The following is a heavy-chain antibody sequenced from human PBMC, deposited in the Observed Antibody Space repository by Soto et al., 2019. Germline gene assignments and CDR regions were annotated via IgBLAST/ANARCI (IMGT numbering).Heavy chain of an antibody. Sequence: QVQLQQWGAGLLKPSETLSLTCAVYGGSFSGYYWSWIRQPPGKGLEWIGEINHSGRTNYNPSLNSRVTISVDTSKNQFSLKLSSVTAADPAVYYCARSLRRYYYYYYYMDVWGKGTTVTVSS. J-gene: IGHJ6*03. CDR3: ARSLRRYYYYYYYMDV. CDR1: GGSFSGYY. CDR2: INHSGRT. V-gene: IGHV4-34*01.